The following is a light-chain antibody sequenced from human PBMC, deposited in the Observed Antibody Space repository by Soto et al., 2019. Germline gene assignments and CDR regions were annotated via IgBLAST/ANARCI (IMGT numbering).Light chain of an antibody. V-gene: IGLV2-11*01. Sequence: QSALTQPRSVSGSPGPSVTISCTGTSSDVGAYKYVSWYQQHPGKAPKLMIYDLSKRPSGVPDRFSGSKSGNTASLAISGLQAGDEGDYYCCSYAGRVVFGGGTKVTVL. CDR1: SSDVGAYKY. CDR3: CSYAGRVV. J-gene: IGLJ2*01. CDR2: DLS.